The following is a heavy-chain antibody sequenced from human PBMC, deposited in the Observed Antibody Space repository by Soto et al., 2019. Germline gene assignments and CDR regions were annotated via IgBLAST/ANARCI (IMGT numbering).Heavy chain of an antibody. CDR3: ARDQYYYDSSGYIDY. Sequence: PXGSLRLSCSDAGFTSSSKESHVVSQAPGKGLEWVAVISYDGSNKYYADSVKGRFTIPRDNSKNTLYLQMNSLRAEDTAGYYCARDQYYYDSSGYIDYWGQGNLVTVSS. CDR2: ISYDGSNK. CDR1: GFTSSSKE. D-gene: IGHD3-22*01. J-gene: IGHJ4*02. V-gene: IGHV3-30-3*01.